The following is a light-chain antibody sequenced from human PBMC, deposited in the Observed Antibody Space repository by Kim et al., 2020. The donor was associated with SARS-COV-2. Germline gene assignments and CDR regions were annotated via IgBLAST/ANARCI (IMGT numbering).Light chain of an antibody. J-gene: IGKJ4*02. CDR3: QQSYSTPPT. Sequence: AAVGDRGSSGCRASQTINGVVNWYQQKPGKAPKLMISAASSLQSGVPSRFSGSGAGTDYTLTISNLQPEDLATYFCQQSYSTPPTCGGGTKVDIK. CDR1: QTINGV. V-gene: IGKV1-39*01. CDR2: AAS.